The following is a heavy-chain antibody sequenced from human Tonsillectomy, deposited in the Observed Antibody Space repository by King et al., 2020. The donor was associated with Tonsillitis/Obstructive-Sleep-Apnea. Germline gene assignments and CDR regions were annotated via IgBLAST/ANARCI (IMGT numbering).Heavy chain of an antibody. CDR3: ARHFYKGAFDI. J-gene: IGHJ3*02. CDR2: IYYSGST. CDR1: GGSISSYY. V-gene: IGHV4-59*08. D-gene: IGHD2/OR15-2a*01. Sequence: QLQESGPGLVKPSETLSLTCTVSGGSISSYYWSWIRQPPGKGLEWIGYIYYSGSTNYNPSLKSRVTISVDTSKNQFSLKLSSVTAADTAVYYCARHFYKGAFDIWGRGTMVTVSS.